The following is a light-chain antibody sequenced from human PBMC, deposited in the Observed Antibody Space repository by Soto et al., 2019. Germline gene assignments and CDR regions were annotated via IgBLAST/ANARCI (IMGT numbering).Light chain of an antibody. V-gene: IGKV1-6*01. CDR2: AAS. Sequence: AIQMTQSPSSLSASLGDRVTITCRASQGIGNDLGWYQQKSGNAPRLLIYAASTLQSGVPSRFSGSGSGTDFTLTISSLQPEDSATYYCLQDYNFPWTFGQGTKVEIK. CDR1: QGIGND. J-gene: IGKJ1*01. CDR3: LQDYNFPWT.